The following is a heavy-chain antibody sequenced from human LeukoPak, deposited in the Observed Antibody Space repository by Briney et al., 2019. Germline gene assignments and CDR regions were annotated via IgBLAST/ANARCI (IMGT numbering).Heavy chain of an antibody. CDR2: IYYSGST. CDR1: GGSISSGDYY. D-gene: IGHD3-16*02. CDR3: ASTFGGVIALYGMDV. Sequence: SETLSLTCTVSGGSISSGDYYWSWIRQPPGKGLEWIGYIYYSGSTYYNPSLKSRVTISVDTSKNQFSLKLSSMTAADTAVYYCASTFGGVIALYGMDVWGKGTTVTVSS. V-gene: IGHV4-30-4*01. J-gene: IGHJ6*04.